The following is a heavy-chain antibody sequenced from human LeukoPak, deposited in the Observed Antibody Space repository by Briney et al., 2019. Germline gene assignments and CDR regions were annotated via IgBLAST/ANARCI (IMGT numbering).Heavy chain of an antibody. Sequence: GGSLRLSCEASGFTFNRYNMNWVRQAPGKGLEWVAVISFDGRNKQYGDSVKGRFTISRDNSKSTLYLQMNGLRGDDTAQYYCARTYGGLIDYWGQGTLVTVSS. CDR1: GFTFNRYN. CDR3: ARTYGGLIDY. V-gene: IGHV3-30*03. D-gene: IGHD3-16*01. J-gene: IGHJ4*02. CDR2: ISFDGRNK.